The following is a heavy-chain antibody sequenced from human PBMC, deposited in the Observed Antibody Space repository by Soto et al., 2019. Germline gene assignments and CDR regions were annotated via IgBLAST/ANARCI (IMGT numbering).Heavy chain of an antibody. D-gene: IGHD6-6*01. CDR2: ISGSGRNA. V-gene: IGHV3-23*01. CDR3: SRNGLSSSPSAIDT. Sequence: GSMGLSCATSGFTFSSKVISWVRQDPGKGLDWVSGISGSGRNAYYADSVKGRFTISRDNSKNTLFLQMNSLRAEDTVVYYCSRNGLSSSPSAIDTWGQGTLVTVSS. J-gene: IGHJ5*02. CDR1: GFTFSSKV.